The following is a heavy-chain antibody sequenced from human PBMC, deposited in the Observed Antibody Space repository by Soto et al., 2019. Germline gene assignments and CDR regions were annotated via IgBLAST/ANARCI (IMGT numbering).Heavy chain of an antibody. J-gene: IGHJ6*02. D-gene: IGHD2-2*01. Sequence: SVKVSCKASGGTFSSYAISWVRQAPGQGLEWMGGIIPIFGTANYAQRFQGRVTITADESTSTAYMELSSLRSEDTAVYYCARGVACSSTSCYYYYGMDVWGQGTTVTVSS. CDR1: GGTFSSYA. V-gene: IGHV1-69*13. CDR3: ARGVACSSTSCYYYYGMDV. CDR2: IIPIFGTA.